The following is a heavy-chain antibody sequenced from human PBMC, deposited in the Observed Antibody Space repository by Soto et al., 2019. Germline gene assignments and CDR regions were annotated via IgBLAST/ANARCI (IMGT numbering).Heavy chain of an antibody. V-gene: IGHV4-59*01. Sequence: QVQLQESGPGLVKPSETLSLTCTVSGGSISSYYWSWIRQPPGKGLEWIGYIYYSGSTNYNPSLKSRVTISVDTSKNQFSLKLSSVTAADTAVYYCAREGTTVDSYYYYGMDVWGQGTTVTFSS. CDR2: IYYSGST. J-gene: IGHJ6*02. CDR1: GGSISSYY. CDR3: AREGTTVDSYYYYGMDV. D-gene: IGHD1-1*01.